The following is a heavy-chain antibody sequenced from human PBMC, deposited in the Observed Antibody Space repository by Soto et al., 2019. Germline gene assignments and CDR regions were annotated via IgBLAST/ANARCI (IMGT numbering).Heavy chain of an antibody. V-gene: IGHV1-69*06. CDR3: ARKYSSGFRSWDNWFDP. CDR1: GGTFSSYA. D-gene: IGHD3-22*01. Sequence: SVKVSCKASGGTFSSYAISWVRQAPGQGLEWMGGIIPIFGTANYAQKFQGRVTITADKSTSTAYMELSSLRSEDTAVYYCARKYSSGFRSWDNWFDPWGQGTLVTVPQ. J-gene: IGHJ5*02. CDR2: IIPIFGTA.